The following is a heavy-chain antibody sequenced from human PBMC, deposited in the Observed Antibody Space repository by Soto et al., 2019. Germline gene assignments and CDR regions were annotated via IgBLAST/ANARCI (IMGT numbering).Heavy chain of an antibody. CDR1: GFTFSSYG. CDR3: ARGSYGYNYPFDY. Sequence: GGSLRLSCAASGFTFSSYGMHWVRQAPGKGLEWVAVIWYDGSNKYYADSVKGRFTISRDNSKNTLYLQMNSLRAEDTAVYYCARGSYGYNYPFDYWGQGTLFTVSS. CDR2: IWYDGSNK. D-gene: IGHD5-12*01. V-gene: IGHV3-33*01. J-gene: IGHJ4*02.